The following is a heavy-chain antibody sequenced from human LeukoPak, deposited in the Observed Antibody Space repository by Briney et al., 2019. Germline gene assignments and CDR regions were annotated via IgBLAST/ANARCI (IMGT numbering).Heavy chain of an antibody. Sequence: PGGSLRLSCAASGFTFSSYDMHWVRQATGKGLEWVSAIGTAGDTYYPGSVKGRFTISRENAKNSLYLQTNSLRAGDTAVYYCARVGVGATADAFDIWGQGTMVTVSS. CDR3: ARVGVGATADAFDI. J-gene: IGHJ3*02. V-gene: IGHV3-13*01. D-gene: IGHD1-26*01. CDR2: IGTAGDT. CDR1: GFTFSSYD.